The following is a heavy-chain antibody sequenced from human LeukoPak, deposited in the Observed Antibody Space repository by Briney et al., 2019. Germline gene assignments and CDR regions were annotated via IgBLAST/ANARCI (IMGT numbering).Heavy chain of an antibody. CDR1: GFTFSSYA. D-gene: IGHD3-9*01. Sequence: GGSLRLSCAASGFTFSSYAMIWVRQAPGKGLEWISAISGSGGSTYYADSVKGRFTISRDNSKNTLYLQMNSLRAEDTAVYYCAKGGDVLRYFDWLSKVYFDYWGQGTLVTVSS. J-gene: IGHJ4*02. CDR2: ISGSGGST. CDR3: AKGGDVLRYFDWLSKVYFDY. V-gene: IGHV3-23*01.